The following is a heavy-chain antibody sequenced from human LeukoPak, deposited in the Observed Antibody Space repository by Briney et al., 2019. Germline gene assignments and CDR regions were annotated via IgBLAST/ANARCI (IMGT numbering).Heavy chain of an antibody. CDR2: ISSSSSYI. CDR1: GFTFSTYS. V-gene: IGHV3-21*01. CDR3: AKDLYYYGSGSYYNSAPIDY. J-gene: IGHJ4*02. Sequence: PGGSLRLSCAASGFTFSTYSMNWVRQAPGKGLEWVSSISSSSSYIYYADSVKGRFTISRDNAKNSLYLQMNSLRAEDTAVYYCAKDLYYYGSGSYYNSAPIDYWGQGTLVTVSS. D-gene: IGHD3-10*01.